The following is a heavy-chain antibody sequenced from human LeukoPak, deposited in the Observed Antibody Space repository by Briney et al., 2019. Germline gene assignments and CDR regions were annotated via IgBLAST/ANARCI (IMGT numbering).Heavy chain of an antibody. CDR2: IYHSGST. D-gene: IGHD2/OR15-2a*01. CDR3: XXXXXXPRVPILYYFDY. Sequence: SETLSLTCTVSGYSISSGYYWGWIRQPPGKGLEWIGSIYHSGSTYYNPSLKSRVTISVDTSKNQFSLKLSSVTAADTAVYYXXXXXXXPRVPILYYFDYWGQGTLVTISS. V-gene: IGHV4-38-2*02. CDR1: GYSISSGYY. J-gene: IGHJ4*02.